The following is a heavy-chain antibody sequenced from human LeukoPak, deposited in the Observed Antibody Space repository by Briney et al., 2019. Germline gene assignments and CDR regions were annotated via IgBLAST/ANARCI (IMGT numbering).Heavy chain of an antibody. J-gene: IGHJ4*02. D-gene: IGHD4-17*01. CDR1: GFTFTTYS. CDR2: ISSGSSAI. V-gene: IGHV3-21*01. Sequence: GGSLRLSCEASGFTFTTYSMAWVRQAPGKGLEWVSIISSGSSAIFSADALKGRFTISRDDAKNLLYLDMSSLRAEDTAVYYCARGHTAVTRHFDFWGQGTLVTVSS. CDR3: ARGHTAVTRHFDF.